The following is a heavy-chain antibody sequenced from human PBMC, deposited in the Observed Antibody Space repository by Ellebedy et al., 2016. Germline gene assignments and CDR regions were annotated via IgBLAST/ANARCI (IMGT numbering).Heavy chain of an antibody. Sequence: GESLKISXAASGFNFSTYAMTWVRQAPGKGLEWVSGLSGTGYTKYYADSVKGRFTISRDNSKNTLYLQMSSLRADDTAVYYCARGFPMVGATYGDYWGQGTLVTVSS. CDR3: ARGFPMVGATYGDY. CDR1: GFNFSTYA. V-gene: IGHV3-23*01. CDR2: LSGTGYTK. D-gene: IGHD1-26*01. J-gene: IGHJ4*02.